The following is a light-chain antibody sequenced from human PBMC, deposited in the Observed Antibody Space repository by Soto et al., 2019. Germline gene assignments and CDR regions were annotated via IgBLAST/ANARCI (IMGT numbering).Light chain of an antibody. Sequence: EIVMTQSPAALSVSRGEGAALSCRASQSINTYLAWYQQKPGQAPRLLIYDASNRATGIPARFSGSGSGTDFTLTISSLEPEDFAVYYCQQYNNWPPLTFGGGTKVDIK. J-gene: IGKJ4*01. V-gene: IGKV3D-15*01. CDR3: QQYNNWPPLT. CDR2: DAS. CDR1: QSINTY.